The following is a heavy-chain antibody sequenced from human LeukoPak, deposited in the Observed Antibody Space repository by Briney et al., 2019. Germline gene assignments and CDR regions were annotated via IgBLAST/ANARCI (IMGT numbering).Heavy chain of an antibody. CDR3: ASGTTVTGYYFDY. J-gene: IGHJ4*02. Sequence: SVKVSCKASGGTFSSYAISWVRQAPGQGLEWMGGIIPIFGTANYAQKFQGRVTITADESTSTAYMGLSSLRSEDTAVYYCASGTTVTGYYFDYWGQGTLVTVSS. V-gene: IGHV1-69*13. CDR2: IIPIFGTA. D-gene: IGHD4-11*01. CDR1: GGTFSSYA.